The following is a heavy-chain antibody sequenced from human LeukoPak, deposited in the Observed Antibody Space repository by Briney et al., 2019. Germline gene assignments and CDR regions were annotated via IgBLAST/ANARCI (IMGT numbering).Heavy chain of an antibody. D-gene: IGHD4-17*01. J-gene: IGHJ3*02. CDR3: SKDPNGDYVGAFDM. V-gene: IGHV3-23*01. CDR2: ITVSGGTT. Sequence: PGGSLRLSCAASGLTFSNYAMTWVRQAPGKGLEWVSSITVSGGTTYYADSVKGRFSISRDNSRNTLFLHMNSLGADDTAVYYCSKDPNGDYVGAFDMWGPGTMVTVSS. CDR1: GLTFSNYA.